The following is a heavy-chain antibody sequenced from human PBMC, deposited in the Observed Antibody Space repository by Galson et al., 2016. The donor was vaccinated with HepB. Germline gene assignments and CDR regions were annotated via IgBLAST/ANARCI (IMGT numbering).Heavy chain of an antibody. V-gene: IGHV4-31*02. D-gene: IGHD4-23*01. J-gene: IGHJ4*02. Sequence: LEWIGNVHYSDGTSYNPSLQSRVTMSLDTSQNQVSLRLNSVTDADTAVYYCARRSPGFGGPRDYFDYWGLGTLVTVSS. CDR2: VHYSDGT. CDR3: ARRSPGFGGPRDYFDY.